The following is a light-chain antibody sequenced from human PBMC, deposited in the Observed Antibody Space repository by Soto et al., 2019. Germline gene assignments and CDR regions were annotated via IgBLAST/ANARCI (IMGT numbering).Light chain of an antibody. J-gene: IGKJ4*01. CDR1: QSLSSN. CDR3: QQYNHWPRMLS. Sequence: EIVLTQSPATLYVSPGERATLSCRASQSLSSNVAWYQQRPRQAPRLLIYDTSSRASDVPDRFSGRGSGTEFTRTIASLQSEDFAIYYCQQYNHWPRMLSFGGGTKVELK. V-gene: IGKV3-15*01. CDR2: DTS.